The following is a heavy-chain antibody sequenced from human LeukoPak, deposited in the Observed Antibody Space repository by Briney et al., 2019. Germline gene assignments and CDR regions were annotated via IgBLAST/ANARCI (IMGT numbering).Heavy chain of an antibody. J-gene: IGHJ4*02. V-gene: IGHV3-23*01. D-gene: IGHD5-18*01. Sequence: GGSLRLSCAASGFTFSTYAMSWVRQAPGKGLKWVSAISGSEGTTYYADSVKGRFTISRDNSRNTLYLQMKSLSAEDTAIYFCAKDSRIQLWSYFFDYWGQGTLVTVSS. CDR3: AKDSRIQLWSYFFDY. CDR1: GFTFSTYA. CDR2: ISGSEGTT.